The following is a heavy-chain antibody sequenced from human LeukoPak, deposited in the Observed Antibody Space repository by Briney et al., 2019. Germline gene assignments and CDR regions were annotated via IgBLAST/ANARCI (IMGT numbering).Heavy chain of an antibody. CDR1: GGTFSSYA. CDR3: ASTRWKWPFDY. CDR2: IIPIFGTA. J-gene: IGHJ4*02. Sequence: ASVKVSCKASGGTFSSYAISWVRQAPGQGLEWMGGIIPIFGTANYAQKFQGRVTITADKSTSTAYMELSSLRSEDTAVYYCASTRWKWPFDYWGQGTLVTVSS. V-gene: IGHV1-69*06. D-gene: IGHD4-23*01.